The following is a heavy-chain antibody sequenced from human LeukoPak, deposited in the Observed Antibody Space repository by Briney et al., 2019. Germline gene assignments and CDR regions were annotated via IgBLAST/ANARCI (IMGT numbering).Heavy chain of an antibody. V-gene: IGHV4-59*01. Sequence: SETLSLTCTVSGGSISSYYWSWIRQPPGKGLEWIGYIYYSGSTNYNPSLKSRVTISVDTSKNQFSLKLSSVTAADTAVYYCARGQNDAFDYWGQGTLVTVSS. D-gene: IGHD1-1*01. CDR1: GGSISSYY. J-gene: IGHJ4*02. CDR3: ARGQNDAFDY. CDR2: IYYSGST.